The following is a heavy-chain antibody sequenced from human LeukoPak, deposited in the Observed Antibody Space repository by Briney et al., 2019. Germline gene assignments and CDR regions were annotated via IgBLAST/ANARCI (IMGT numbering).Heavy chain of an antibody. D-gene: IGHD3-22*01. V-gene: IGHV1-3*01. CDR3: ARGGPGYYYDSSGYYF. CDR1: GYTFTSYD. CDR2: INAGNGNT. J-gene: IGHJ4*02. Sequence: GASVKVSCKASGYTFTSYDINWVRQATGQGLEWMGWINAGNGNTKYSQKFQGRVTITRDTSASTAYMELSSLRSEDTAVYYCARGGPGYYYDSSGYYFWGQGTLVTVSS.